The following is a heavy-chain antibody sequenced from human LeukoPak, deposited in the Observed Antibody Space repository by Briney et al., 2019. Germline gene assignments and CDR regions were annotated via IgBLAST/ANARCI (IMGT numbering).Heavy chain of an antibody. CDR2: IIPIFRTA. CDR3: ARALRYYSDSSGYAFDY. Sequence: SVNVSCKASGGTFRSFAISWVRQAPGQGLEWMGGIIPIFRTANYAQKFQGRVTITADESTSTAYMELSSLRSEDTAVYYCARALRYYSDSSGYAFDYWGQGTLVTVSS. D-gene: IGHD3-22*01. V-gene: IGHV1-69*01. J-gene: IGHJ4*02. CDR1: GGTFRSFA.